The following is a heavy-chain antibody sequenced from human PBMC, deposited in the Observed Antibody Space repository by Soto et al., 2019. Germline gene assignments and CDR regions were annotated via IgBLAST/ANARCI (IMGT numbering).Heavy chain of an antibody. D-gene: IGHD7-27*01. CDR2: ISTTGGHV. CDR1: GFLFRDSE. CDR3: VSQPHWARPFES. J-gene: IGHJ4*02. Sequence: EVRLVESGGDLVKSGGSLRLSWVGSGFLFRDSEINWVRQAQGKGLEWLGHISTTGGHVSESDSVKGRLTISIDNTKHNRYQQMNSLRTEDTCVYNCVSQPHWARPFESWDQGTLVHFSS. V-gene: IGHV3-48*03.